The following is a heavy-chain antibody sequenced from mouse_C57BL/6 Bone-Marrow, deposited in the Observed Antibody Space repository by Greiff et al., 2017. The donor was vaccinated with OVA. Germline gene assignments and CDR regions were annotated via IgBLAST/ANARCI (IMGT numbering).Heavy chain of an antibody. D-gene: IGHD1-1*01. CDR3: TRGSYYYGSRGDEDLDY. V-gene: IGHV5-9-1*02. Sequence: EVKLMESGEGLVKPGGSLKLSCAASGFTFSSYAMSWVRQTPEQRLEWVAYISSGGDYIYYADTVKGRFTISRDNARNTLYLQMSSLKSEDTAMYYCTRGSYYYGSRGDEDLDYWGQGTTLTVSS. CDR2: ISSGGDYI. J-gene: IGHJ2*01. CDR1: GFTFSSYA.